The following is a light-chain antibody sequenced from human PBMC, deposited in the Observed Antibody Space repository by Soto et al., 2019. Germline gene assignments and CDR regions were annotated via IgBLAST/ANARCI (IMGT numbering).Light chain of an antibody. Sequence: QSVLTQPPSVSGAPGQRVTISCTGSSSNIGAGYDVHWYQQLPGTAPKLLIYGNSNRPSGVPDRFSGSKSGTSASLAITGLQAGDAADYYSQSYDSSLSGCVFGGGTKLTVL. CDR2: GNS. CDR1: SSNIGAGYD. CDR3: QSYDSSLSGCV. J-gene: IGLJ3*02. V-gene: IGLV1-40*01.